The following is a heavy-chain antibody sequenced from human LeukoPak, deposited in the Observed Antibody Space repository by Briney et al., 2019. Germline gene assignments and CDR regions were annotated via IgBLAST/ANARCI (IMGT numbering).Heavy chain of an antibody. V-gene: IGHV4-4*07. CDR3: ARGWLLGPDFGY. Sequence: SETLSLTCTVSGGSISSHYWSWIRQPAGKGLEWIGRIYTSGGTNYNPSLKSRVTMSVDTSKNQVSLKLRSVTAADTAVYFCARGWLLGPDFGYWGQGNLVIVSS. J-gene: IGHJ4*02. CDR1: GGSISSHY. D-gene: IGHD3-9*01. CDR2: IYTSGGT.